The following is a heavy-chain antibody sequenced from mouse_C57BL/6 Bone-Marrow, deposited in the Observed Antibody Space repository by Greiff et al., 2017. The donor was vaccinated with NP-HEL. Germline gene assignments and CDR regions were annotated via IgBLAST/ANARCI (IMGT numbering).Heavy chain of an antibody. CDR2: INYDGSST. V-gene: IGHV5-16*01. J-gene: IGHJ4*01. CDR1: GFTFSDYY. Sequence: DVQLQESEGGLVQPGSSMKLSCTASGFTFSDYYMAWVRQVPEKGLEWVANINYDGSSTYYLDSLKSRFIISSDNAKNILYLQMSSLKSEDTATYYCARDPLPMDYWGQGTSVTVSS. CDR3: ARDPLPMDY.